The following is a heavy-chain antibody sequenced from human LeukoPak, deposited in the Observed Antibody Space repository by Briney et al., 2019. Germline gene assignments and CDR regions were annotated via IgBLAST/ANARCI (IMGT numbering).Heavy chain of an antibody. Sequence: ASVKVSCKASGYTFMTYYMHWVRQAPGQGLEWMGIINPSGDSTTYAQNFQGRVTMTEDTSTDTAYMELSSLRSEDTAVYYCATEPRYSSGWYAYWGQGTLVTVSS. CDR3: ATEPRYSSGWYAY. V-gene: IGHV1-46*01. CDR1: GYTFMTYY. J-gene: IGHJ4*02. D-gene: IGHD6-19*01. CDR2: INPSGDST.